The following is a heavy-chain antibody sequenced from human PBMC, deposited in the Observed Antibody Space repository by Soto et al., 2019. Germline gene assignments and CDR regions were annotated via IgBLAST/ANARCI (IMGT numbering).Heavy chain of an antibody. CDR3: AKGGRQWLVTSDFNY. CDR1: GFTFSSYA. CDR2: ISYDGSDK. Sequence: PGGSLRLSCAASGFTFSSYAMHWVRQAPGKGPEWVAVISYDGSDKYYADSVKGRFTISRDSSKNTVSLEMTSLRAEDTAVYYCAKGGRQWLVTSDFNYWGQGALVTVSS. V-gene: IGHV3-30-3*01. D-gene: IGHD6-19*01. J-gene: IGHJ4*02.